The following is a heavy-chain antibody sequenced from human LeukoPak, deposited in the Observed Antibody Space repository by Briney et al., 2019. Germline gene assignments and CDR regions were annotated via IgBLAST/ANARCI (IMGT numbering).Heavy chain of an antibody. J-gene: IGHJ3*02. CDR3: ARWDSGEWFPQAFDI. D-gene: IGHD3-3*01. CDR1: GYSISSGYY. Sequence: SETLSLTCGVSGYSISSGYYWGWIRQPPGKGLEWIGSIYHSGSTYYNPSLKSRVTISVDTSKNQFSRNLRPVTAADTALYSCARWDSGEWFPQAFDIWGQGTRVTVTS. CDR2: IYHSGST. V-gene: IGHV4-38-2*01.